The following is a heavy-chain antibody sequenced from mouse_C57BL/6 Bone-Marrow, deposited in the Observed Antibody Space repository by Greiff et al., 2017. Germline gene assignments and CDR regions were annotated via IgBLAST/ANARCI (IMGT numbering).Heavy chain of an antibody. CDR3: AGGGLYYGDSEGFAY. Sequence: VQLQQSGAELVKPGASVKMSCKASGYTFTTYPIEWMKQNHGQSLEWIGNFHPYSDDTKYNEKFKGKATLTVDKSSSTVYLELSRLTSDDSAVYYCAGGGLYYGDSEGFAYWGQETLVTVSA. V-gene: IGHV1-47*01. CDR2: FHPYSDDT. J-gene: IGHJ3*01. CDR1: GYTFTTYP. D-gene: IGHD2-13*01.